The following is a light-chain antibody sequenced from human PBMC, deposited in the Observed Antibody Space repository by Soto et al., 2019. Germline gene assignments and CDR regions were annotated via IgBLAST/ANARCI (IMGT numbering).Light chain of an antibody. CDR3: QQYSRWPPA. V-gene: IGKV3-15*01. CDR2: GAS. Sequence: EVVMTQSLATLSVSPGEGATLSCRATQSVSSDLAWYQQKPGQPPRLLIYGASTRATGVPARFSGSGSGTDFTLTISSLQSEDFAVYFCQQYSRWPPAFGQGTKVEIK. CDR1: QSVSSD. J-gene: IGKJ1*01.